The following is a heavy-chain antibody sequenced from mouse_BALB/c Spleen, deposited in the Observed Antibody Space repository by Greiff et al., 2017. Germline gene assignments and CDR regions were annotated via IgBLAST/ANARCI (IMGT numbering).Heavy chain of an antibody. V-gene: IGHV1S29*02. CDR2: IYPYNGGT. Sequence: EVQRVESGPELVKPGASVKISCKASGYTFTDYNMHWVKQSHGKSLEWIGYIYPYNGGTGYNQKFKSKATLTVDNSSSTAYMELRSLTSEDSAVYYCARMVFDYWGQGTLVTVSA. CDR1: GYTFTDYN. J-gene: IGHJ3*01. D-gene: IGHD1-1*02. CDR3: ARMVFDY.